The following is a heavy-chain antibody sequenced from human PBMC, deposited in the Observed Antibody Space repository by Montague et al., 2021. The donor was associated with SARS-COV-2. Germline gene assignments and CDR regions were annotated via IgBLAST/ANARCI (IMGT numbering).Heavy chain of an antibody. J-gene: IGHJ3*01. CDR1: GYTLYGNW. CDR2: IKLDGSEK. Sequence: SLRLSCAVSGYTLYGNWMSWVRRAPGKGLEWVANIKLDGSEKYYVDSVKGRFTISGDNANNSLFLQMDNLRADDTAVYYCATGFGSDVWGQGTMVTVSS. CDR3: ATGFGSDV. V-gene: IGHV3-7*03. D-gene: IGHD1-1*01.